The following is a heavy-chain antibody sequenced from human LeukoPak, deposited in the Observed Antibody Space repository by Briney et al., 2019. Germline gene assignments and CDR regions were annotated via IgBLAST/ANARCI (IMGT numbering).Heavy chain of an antibody. J-gene: IGHJ4*02. Sequence: GGSLRLSCAASGFTFSSYSMNWVRQAPGKGLEWVSSISSSSSYIYYADSVKGRFTISRDNAKNSLYLQMNSLRDEDTAVYYCARDRDTMVRGVTSGIFDYWGQGTLVTVSS. D-gene: IGHD3-10*01. CDR3: ARDRDTMVRGVTSGIFDY. CDR1: GFTFSSYS. CDR2: ISSSSSYI. V-gene: IGHV3-21*01.